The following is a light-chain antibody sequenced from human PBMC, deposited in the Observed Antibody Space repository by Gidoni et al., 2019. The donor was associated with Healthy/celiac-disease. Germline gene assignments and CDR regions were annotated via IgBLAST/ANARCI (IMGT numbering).Light chain of an antibody. J-gene: IGLJ1*01. CDR1: SSDVGGYNY. CDR3: SSYTSSISYV. CDR2: DVS. V-gene: IGLV2-14*03. Sequence: QSSLTQPASVSGSPGQSITISCTGTSSDVGGYNYVSWYQPHPGKAPKLMIYDVSNRPSGVSNRFSGSKSGNTASLTISGLQAEDEADYYCSSYTSSISYVFGTGTKVTVL.